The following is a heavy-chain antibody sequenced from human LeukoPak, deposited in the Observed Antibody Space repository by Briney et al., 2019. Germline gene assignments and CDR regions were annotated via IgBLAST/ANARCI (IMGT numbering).Heavy chain of an antibody. CDR1: GGSISGYY. V-gene: IGHV4-59*01. J-gene: IGHJ6*02. Sequence: PSETLSHTCTVSGGSISGYYWSWIRQPPGKGLERIGYIYDSGSTNYNPSLKSRVTISVDTSKNQFSLKLSSVTAADMAVCYCARVGGTNYYYYGMDVWGQGTTVTVSS. CDR3: ARVGGTNYYYYGMDV. CDR2: IYDSGST. D-gene: IGHD3-10*01.